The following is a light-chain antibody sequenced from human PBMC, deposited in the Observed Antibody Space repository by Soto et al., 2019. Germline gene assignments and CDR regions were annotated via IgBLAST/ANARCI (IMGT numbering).Light chain of an antibody. J-gene: IGKJ1*01. V-gene: IGKV3-20*01. CDR3: LQYGSAPRA. Sequence: EIVLTQSPGTLSSSPGERVTLSCRASQSISVSLLAWYQQKPGQIPRLLIFDTASRAIGIPDRFSGSGSGTDFTLTISRLEPEDFAVYYCLQYGSAPRAFDQGTKVQIK. CDR2: DTA. CDR1: QSISVSL.